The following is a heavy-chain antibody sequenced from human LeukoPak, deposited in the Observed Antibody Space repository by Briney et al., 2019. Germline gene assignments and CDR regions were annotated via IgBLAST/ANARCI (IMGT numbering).Heavy chain of an antibody. CDR2: ISGSGGST. V-gene: IGHV3-23*01. D-gene: IGHD2-2*01. J-gene: IGHJ4*02. Sequence: GGSLRLSCAASGFTFSSYAMSRVRQAPGKGLEWVSAISGSGGSTYYADSVKGRFTISRDNSKNTLYLQMNSLRAEDTAVYYCTAPYCSSTSCYFFDYWGQGTLVTVSS. CDR1: GFTFSSYA. CDR3: TAPYCSSTSCYFFDY.